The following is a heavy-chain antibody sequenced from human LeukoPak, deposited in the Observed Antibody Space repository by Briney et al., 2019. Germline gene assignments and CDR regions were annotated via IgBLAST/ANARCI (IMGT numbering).Heavy chain of an antibody. Sequence: PSETLSLTCTVSGGSISSSSYYWGWIRQPPGKGLEWIGSIYYSGSAYYNPSLKSRVAISVDTPKNQFSLKLTSVTAADTAVYYCARWGFTVIGEVGSVPNWFAAWGQGTLVTVSS. J-gene: IGHJ5*02. CDR2: IYYSGSA. D-gene: IGHD6-13*01. V-gene: IGHV4-39*01. CDR3: ARWGFTVIGEVGSVPNWFAA. CDR1: GGSISSSSYY.